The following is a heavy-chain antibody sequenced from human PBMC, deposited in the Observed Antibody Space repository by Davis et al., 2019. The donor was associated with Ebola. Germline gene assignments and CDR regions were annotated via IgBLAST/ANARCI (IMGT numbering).Heavy chain of an antibody. CDR2: IIPIFGTA. Sequence: SVKVSCKASGGTFSSYAISWVRQAPGQGLEWMGGIIPIFGTANYAQKFQGRVTITADESTSTAYMELSSLRSEDTAVDYCARYGMGDYGDYYYFDYWGQGTLVTVSS. V-gene: IGHV1-69*13. J-gene: IGHJ4*02. CDR1: GGTFSSYA. D-gene: IGHD4-17*01. CDR3: ARYGMGDYGDYYYFDY.